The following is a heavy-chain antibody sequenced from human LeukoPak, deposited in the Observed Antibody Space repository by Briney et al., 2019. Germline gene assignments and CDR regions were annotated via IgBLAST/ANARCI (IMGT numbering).Heavy chain of an antibody. D-gene: IGHD6-6*01. J-gene: IGHJ4*02. CDR3: AKVSSSSGIRYFDY. Sequence: GGSLRLSCAASGFTVSSYSMNWVRQAPGKGLEWVSSISSSSSYIYYADSVKGRFTISRDNSKNTPYLQMNSLRAEDTAVYYCAKVSSSSGIRYFDYWGQGTLVTVSS. CDR1: GFTVSSYS. CDR2: ISSSSSYI. V-gene: IGHV3-21*04.